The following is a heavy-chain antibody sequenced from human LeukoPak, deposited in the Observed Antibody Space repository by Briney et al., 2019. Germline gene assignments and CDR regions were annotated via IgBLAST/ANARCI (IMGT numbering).Heavy chain of an antibody. Sequence: GGSLRLSCAASGFTFSSYWMHWVRQAPGKGLVWVSRINSDGSSTSYADSVKGRFTISRDNAKNTLYLQMNSLRAEDTAVYYCARVYSGSYYWVYYYYMDVWGKGTTVTVSS. CDR1: GFTFSSYW. J-gene: IGHJ6*03. V-gene: IGHV3-74*01. D-gene: IGHD1-26*01. CDR2: INSDGSST. CDR3: ARVYSGSYYWVYYYYMDV.